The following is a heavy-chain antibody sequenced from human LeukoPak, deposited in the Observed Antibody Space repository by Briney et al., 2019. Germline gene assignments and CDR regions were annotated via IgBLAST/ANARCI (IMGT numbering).Heavy chain of an antibody. Sequence: SQTLSLTCTVSGGSISSGDYYWSWIRQPPGKCLEWIGYIYYSGSTYYNPSLKSRVTISVDTSKNQFSLKLSSVTAADTAVYYCARVPDGYNFFEYWGQGTLVTVSS. CDR2: IYYSGST. CDR1: GGSISSGDYY. V-gene: IGHV4-30-4*08. J-gene: IGHJ4*02. CDR3: ARVPDGYNFFEY. D-gene: IGHD5-24*01.